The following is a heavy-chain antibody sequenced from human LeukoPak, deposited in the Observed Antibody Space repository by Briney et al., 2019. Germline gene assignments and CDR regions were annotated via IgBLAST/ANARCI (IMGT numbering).Heavy chain of an antibody. CDR2: ISAYNGNT. D-gene: IGHD4-17*01. CDR1: GYTFNTYG. J-gene: IGHJ4*02. CDR3: ARGGPTTVTRLFDY. Sequence: APVKVSCKPFGYTFNTYGITWVRQAPGQGLEWMGWISAYNGNTNYAQKLQGRVTMTTDTSTSTAYMELRSLRSDDTAVYYCARGGPTTVTRLFDYWGQGTLVTVSS. V-gene: IGHV1-18*01.